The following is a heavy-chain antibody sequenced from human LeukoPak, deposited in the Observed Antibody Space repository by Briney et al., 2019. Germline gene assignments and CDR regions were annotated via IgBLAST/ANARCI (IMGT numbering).Heavy chain of an antibody. CDR2: IYYSGST. CDR1: GGSISSSSYY. J-gene: IGHJ6*03. D-gene: IGHD4-23*01. CDR3: ARPSGGYYYYMDV. V-gene: IGHV4-39*01. Sequence: SETLSLTCTVSGGSISSSSYYWGWIRQPPGRGLEWIGSIYYSGSTYYNPSLKSRVTISVDMSKNQFSLKLSSVTAADTAVYYCARPSGGYYYYMDVWGKGTTVTVSS.